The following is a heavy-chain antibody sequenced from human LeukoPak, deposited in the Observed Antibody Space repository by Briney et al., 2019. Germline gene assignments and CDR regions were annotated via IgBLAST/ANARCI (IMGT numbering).Heavy chain of an antibody. Sequence: SGTLSLTCAVSGGSISSSNWWSWVRQPPGKGLEWIGYIYDSGSTYYNPSLKSRVAISVDTSKNQFSLKLSSVTAADTAVYYCARESGAYYYGMDAWGQGTTVTVSS. V-gene: IGHV4-4*02. CDR1: GGSISSSNW. CDR3: ARESGAYYYGMDA. CDR2: IYDSGST. J-gene: IGHJ6*02.